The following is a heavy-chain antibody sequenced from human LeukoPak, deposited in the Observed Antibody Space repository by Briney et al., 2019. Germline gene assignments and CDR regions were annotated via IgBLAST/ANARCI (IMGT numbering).Heavy chain of an antibody. V-gene: IGHV1-2*06. CDR3: ARGGVGLAVAGLFDY. CDR2: INPNSGGT. CDR1: GYTFTGYY. J-gene: IGHJ4*02. Sequence: ASVKVSCKASGYTFTGYYMHWVRQAPGQGLEWMGRINPNSGGTNYAQKFQGRDTMTRDTSISTAYMELSRLRSDDTAVYYCARGGVGLAVAGLFDYWGQGTLVTVAS. D-gene: IGHD6-19*01.